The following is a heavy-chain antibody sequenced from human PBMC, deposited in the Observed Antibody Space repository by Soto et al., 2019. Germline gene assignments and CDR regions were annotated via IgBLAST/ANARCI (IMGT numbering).Heavy chain of an antibody. CDR2: IIPIFGTA. Sequence: ASVKVSCKASGGTFSSYAISWVLQAPGQGLEWMGGIIPIFGTANYAQKFQGRVTITADESTSTAYMELSSLRSEDTAVYYCARAGLGYYDSSGYYYNWFDPWGQGTLVTVSS. V-gene: IGHV1-69*13. D-gene: IGHD3-22*01. J-gene: IGHJ5*02. CDR1: GGTFSSYA. CDR3: ARAGLGYYDSSGYYYNWFDP.